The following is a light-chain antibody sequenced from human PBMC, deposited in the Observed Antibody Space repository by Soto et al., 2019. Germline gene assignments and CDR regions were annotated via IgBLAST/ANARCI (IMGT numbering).Light chain of an antibody. Sequence: EIVLTQSPATLSLSSGERATLSCRASQSVGTYLAWYQHKPGQGPRLLIYDASSRATGIPDRFSGSGSGTDFTLTISIQEHEDFAVYYCQQYFRSPTFGQGTRLDIK. CDR2: DAS. V-gene: IGKV3-20*01. J-gene: IGKJ5*01. CDR1: QSVGTY. CDR3: QQYFRSPT.